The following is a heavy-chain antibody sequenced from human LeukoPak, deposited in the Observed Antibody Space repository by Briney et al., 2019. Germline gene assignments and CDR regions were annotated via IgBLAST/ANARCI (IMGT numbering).Heavy chain of an antibody. V-gene: IGHV1-18*01. J-gene: IGHJ4*02. Sequence: ASVKVSCKASGYTFSSYGISWVRQAPGQGLEGMGWISAYNGSTNYAQKLQGRVTMNTDTSTRTAYMALRSLRSNDTAVYYCARMTSIAVAAHFDYWGQGTLVTVSS. CDR3: ARMTSIAVAAHFDY. D-gene: IGHD6-19*01. CDR2: ISAYNGST. CDR1: GYTFSSYG.